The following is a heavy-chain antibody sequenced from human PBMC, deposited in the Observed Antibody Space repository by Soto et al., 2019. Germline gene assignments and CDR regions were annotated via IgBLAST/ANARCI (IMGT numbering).Heavy chain of an antibody. D-gene: IGHD3-10*01. V-gene: IGHV3-30*18. CDR3: AKGSEYYYALGSHVDY. CDR2: ISYDGSNK. Sequence: GGSLRLSCAASGFTFSSYGMHWVRQAPGKGLEWVAVISYDGSNKYYADSVKGRFTISRDNSKNTLYLQMNSLRAEDTAVYYCAKGSEYYYALGSHVDYWGQGTQVTVSS. CDR1: GFTFSSYG. J-gene: IGHJ4*02.